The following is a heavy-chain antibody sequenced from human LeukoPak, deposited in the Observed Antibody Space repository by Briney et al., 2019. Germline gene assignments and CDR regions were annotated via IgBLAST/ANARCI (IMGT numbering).Heavy chain of an antibody. J-gene: IGHJ3*02. CDR1: DDSISDYY. D-gene: IGHD2-15*01. V-gene: IGHV4-34*01. CDR3: ARLRRLVAFDI. Sequence: PSETLSLTCTVSDDSISDYYRGWIRQPPGKGLEWIGEINHSGSTNYNPSLKSRVTISVDTSKNQFSLKLSSVTAADTAVYYCARLRRLVAFDIWGQGTMVTVSS. CDR2: INHSGST.